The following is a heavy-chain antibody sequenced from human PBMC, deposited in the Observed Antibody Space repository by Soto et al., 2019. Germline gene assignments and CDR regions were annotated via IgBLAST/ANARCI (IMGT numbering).Heavy chain of an antibody. CDR2: IIPIFGTA. V-gene: IGHV1-69*13. D-gene: IGHD3-22*01. CDR1: GGTFSSYA. CDR3: AAPYYLFGSSGFFWAFDY. Sequence: ASVKVSCKASGGTFSSYAISWVRQAPGQGLEWMGGIIPIFGTANYAQKFQGRVTITADESTSTAYMELSSLRSEDTAVYYCAAPYYLFGSSGFFWAFDYWGQGTLVTVSS. J-gene: IGHJ4*02.